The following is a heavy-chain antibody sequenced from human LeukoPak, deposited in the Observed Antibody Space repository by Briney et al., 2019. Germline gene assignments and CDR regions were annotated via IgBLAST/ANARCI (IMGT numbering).Heavy chain of an antibody. Sequence: GASVKVSCKASGYTFTSYGISWVRQAPGQGLEWIGWISAYNGNTNYAQKLQGRVTMTTDTSTSTAYMELRSLRSDDTAVYYCARELYCSSTSCYGGGEGADYWGQGTLVTVSS. CDR3: ARELYCSSTSCYGGGEGADY. V-gene: IGHV1-18*01. CDR2: ISAYNGNT. J-gene: IGHJ4*02. CDR1: GYTFTSYG. D-gene: IGHD2-2*01.